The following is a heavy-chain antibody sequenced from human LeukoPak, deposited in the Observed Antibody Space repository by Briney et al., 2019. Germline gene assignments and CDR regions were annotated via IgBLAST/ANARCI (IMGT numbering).Heavy chain of an antibody. J-gene: IGHJ4*02. D-gene: IGHD3-22*01. V-gene: IGHV1-69*05. CDR3: ARDAYDSSGYYLVDY. Sequence: SVKVSCKASGGTFSSYAISWVRQAPGQGLEWMGRIIPIFGTANYAQKFQGRVTISTDESTSTAYMELSSLRSEDTAVYYCARDAYDSSGYYLVDYWGQGTLVTVSS. CDR2: IIPIFGTA. CDR1: GGTFSSYA.